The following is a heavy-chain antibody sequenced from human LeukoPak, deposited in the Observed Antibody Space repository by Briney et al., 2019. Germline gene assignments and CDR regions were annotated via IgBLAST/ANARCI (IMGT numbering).Heavy chain of an antibody. CDR3: ARSALTYYYDSSGYPLFDY. Sequence: ASVKVSCKASGYTLTSYGISWVRQAPGQGLEWMGWISAYNGNTNYAQKLQGRVTMTTDTSTSTAYMELRSLRSDDTAVYYCARSALTYYYDSSGYPLFDYWGQGTLVTVSS. D-gene: IGHD3-22*01. CDR1: GYTLTSYG. J-gene: IGHJ4*02. CDR2: ISAYNGNT. V-gene: IGHV1-18*01.